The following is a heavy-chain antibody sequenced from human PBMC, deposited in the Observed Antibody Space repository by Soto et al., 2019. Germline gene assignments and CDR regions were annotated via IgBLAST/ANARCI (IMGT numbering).Heavy chain of an antibody. J-gene: IGHJ5*02. V-gene: IGHV1-8*01. CDR2: MNPNSGNT. CDR3: ARVRAAGIVLMVYAPNWFDP. Sequence: QVQLVQSGAEVKKPGASVKVSCKASGYTFTSYDINWVRQATGQGLEWMGWMNPNSGNTGYAQKFRGRVTMTRNTSISTAYMELSSLRSEDTAVYYCARVRAAGIVLMVYAPNWFDPWGQGTLVTVSS. D-gene: IGHD2-8*01. CDR1: GYTFTSYD.